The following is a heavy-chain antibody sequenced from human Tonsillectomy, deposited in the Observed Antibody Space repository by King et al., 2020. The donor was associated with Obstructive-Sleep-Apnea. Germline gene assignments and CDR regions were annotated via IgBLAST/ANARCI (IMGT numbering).Heavy chain of an antibody. Sequence: QLQESGPGLVKPSQTLSLTCTVSGGSISSGGYYWCWIRQHPGRGLEWLGYIYYHGTTYHNPSLKGRVTMSVDTSKNQFSLEVRSVTAADTAVYYCARDNGANCSSTSCYSAPYYYFGMDVWGQGTTVTVSS. CDR2: IYYHGTT. J-gene: IGHJ6*02. CDR3: ARDNGANCSSTSCYSAPYYYFGMDV. V-gene: IGHV4-31*03. CDR1: GGSISSGGYY. D-gene: IGHD2-2*01.